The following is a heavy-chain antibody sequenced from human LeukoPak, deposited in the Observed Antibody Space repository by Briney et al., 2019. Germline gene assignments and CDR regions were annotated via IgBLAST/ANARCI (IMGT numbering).Heavy chain of an antibody. CDR3: ARFTTYATVTTDWFDP. V-gene: IGHV4-34*01. Sequence: SETLSLTCAVYGGSFSGYYWSWIRQPPGKGLEWIGEINHSGSTNYNPSLKSRVTISVDTSNNQFSLKLSSVTAADTAVYYCARFTTYATVTTDWFDPWGQGTLVTVSS. J-gene: IGHJ5*02. CDR2: INHSGST. D-gene: IGHD4-17*01. CDR1: GGSFSGYY.